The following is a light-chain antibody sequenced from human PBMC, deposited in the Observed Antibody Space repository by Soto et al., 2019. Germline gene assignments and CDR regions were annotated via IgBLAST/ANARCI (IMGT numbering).Light chain of an antibody. J-gene: IGKJ1*01. CDR2: GAS. CDR3: QQYYSYPWT. V-gene: IGKV1-8*01. CDR1: QGINSY. Sequence: AIRMTQSPSSLSASTGDRVTITCRASQGINSYLAWYQQKPGKAPKLLIYGASTLQSGVPSRFSGSGSGTDFTLTISCLQSEDFATYYCQQYYSYPWTFGQGTKAEIK.